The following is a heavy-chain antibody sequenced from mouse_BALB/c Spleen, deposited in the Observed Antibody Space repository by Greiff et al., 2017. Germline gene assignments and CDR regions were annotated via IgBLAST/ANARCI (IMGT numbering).Heavy chain of an antibody. CDR3: ARMSSSYVY. CDR1: GFTFSSYA. Sequence: DVQLQESGGGLVKPGGSLKLSCAASGFTFSSYAMSWVRQSPEKRLEWVAYISSGSSTIYYADTVKGRFTISRDNPKNTLFLQMTSLRSEDTAMYYCARMSSSYVYWGQGTTLTVSS. J-gene: IGHJ2*01. CDR2: ISSGSSTI. D-gene: IGHD1-1*01. V-gene: IGHV5-17*02.